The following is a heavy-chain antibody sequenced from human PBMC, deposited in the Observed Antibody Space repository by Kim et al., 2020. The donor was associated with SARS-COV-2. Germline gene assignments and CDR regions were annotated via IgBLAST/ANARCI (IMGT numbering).Heavy chain of an antibody. CDR1: IDSLGSYY. Sequence: SETLSLTCSVSIDSLGSYYWSWIRQPPGKGLEWIGHVYYNGGTDYNPSLESRITISIETSKRQFSLKLTSVTAADTAVYYFARARGLWFGEFLAFDYWG. CDR3: ARARGLWFGEFLAFDY. V-gene: IGHV4-59*08. CDR2: VYYNGGT. J-gene: IGHJ4*01. D-gene: IGHD3-10*01.